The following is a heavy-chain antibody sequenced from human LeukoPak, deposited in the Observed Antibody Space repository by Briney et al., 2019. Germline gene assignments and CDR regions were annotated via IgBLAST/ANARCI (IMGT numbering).Heavy chain of an antibody. CDR1: GGTFSSYA. V-gene: IGHV1-69*05. CDR3: ARVGVVTTYDAFDI. J-gene: IGHJ3*02. Sequence: SVKVSCKASGGTFSSYAISWVRQAPGQGLEWMGGIIPIFGTANYAQKFQGRVTITTDESTSTAYMELSSLRSEDTAVYYCARVGVVTTYDAFDIWGQGTMVTVSS. CDR2: IIPIFGTA. D-gene: IGHD3-3*01.